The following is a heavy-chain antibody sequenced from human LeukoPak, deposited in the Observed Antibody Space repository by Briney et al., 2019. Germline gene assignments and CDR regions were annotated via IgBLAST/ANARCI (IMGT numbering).Heavy chain of an antibody. CDR2: IYQSGTT. Sequence: SETLSLTCTVSGGSISSTYYFWGWIRQPPGKGLVWIGSIYQSGTTYYGPSLKSRATISVDKSKSQFSLKLSSVTAADTAIYCCAHASSTKIDYWGQGTLVTVSS. D-gene: IGHD2-2*01. J-gene: IGHJ4*02. CDR3: AHASSTKIDY. V-gene: IGHV4-39*07. CDR1: GGSISSTYYF.